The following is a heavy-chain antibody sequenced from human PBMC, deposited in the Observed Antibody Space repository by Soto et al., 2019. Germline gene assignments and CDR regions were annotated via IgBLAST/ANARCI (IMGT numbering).Heavy chain of an antibody. Sequence: GEFLKISCEGSGYSFRNYWIGWVRQVPGTGLEWVGVIYPGDSGTIYNPSFQGHVIISADKSISTAYLQWSSLKASDTAIYYCARHDTPDYESRAHCYGDYWGQGTLVPVSS. J-gene: IGHJ4*02. V-gene: IGHV5-51*01. CDR1: GYSFRNYW. CDR3: ARHDTPDYESRAHCYGDY. CDR2: IYPGDSGT. D-gene: IGHD3-22*01.